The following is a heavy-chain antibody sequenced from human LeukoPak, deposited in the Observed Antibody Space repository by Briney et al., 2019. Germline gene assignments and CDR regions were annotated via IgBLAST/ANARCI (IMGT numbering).Heavy chain of an antibody. Sequence: SQTLSLTCTVSGGSISSGGYYWNWIRQPPGKGLEWIGYIYESGSTYYNPSLKSRVTISVDRSKNQFSLKLSSVTAADTAVYYCARDAGHQLSRRDYYAMDVWGQGTTVTVSS. CDR3: ARDAGHQLSRRDYYAMDV. CDR1: GGSISSGGYY. J-gene: IGHJ6*02. D-gene: IGHD2-2*01. V-gene: IGHV4-30-2*01. CDR2: IYESGST.